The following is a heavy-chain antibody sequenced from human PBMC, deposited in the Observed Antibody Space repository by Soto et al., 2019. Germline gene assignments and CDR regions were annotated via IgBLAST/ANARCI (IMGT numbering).Heavy chain of an antibody. CDR1: GYTFTSYG. D-gene: IGHD1-1*01. J-gene: IGHJ5*02. V-gene: IGHV1-18*04. CDR2: ISAYNGNT. CDR3: ARVRLQRELRGWFDP. Sequence: ASVKVSCKASGYTFTSYGISWVRQAPGQGLEWMGWISAYNGNTNYAQKLQGRVTMTTDTSTSTAYMELRSLRSDDTAVYYCARVRLQRELRGWFDPWGQGTLVTVSS.